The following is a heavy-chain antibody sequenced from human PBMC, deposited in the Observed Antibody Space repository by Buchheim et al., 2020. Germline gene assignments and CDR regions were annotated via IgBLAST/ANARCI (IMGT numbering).Heavy chain of an antibody. D-gene: IGHD4-23*01. Sequence: EVQLVESGGGLVQPGGSLRLSCAASGFAFGNYWMFWVRQTAGKGLALISRINGDGTVTTYADSVKGRFTIPRDHAKNTLYLQMDSLRADDTALYYCTKDGGNSPDFWGQGTL. J-gene: IGHJ4*02. V-gene: IGHV3-74*01. CDR3: TKDGGNSPDF. CDR1: GFAFGNYW. CDR2: INGDGTVT.